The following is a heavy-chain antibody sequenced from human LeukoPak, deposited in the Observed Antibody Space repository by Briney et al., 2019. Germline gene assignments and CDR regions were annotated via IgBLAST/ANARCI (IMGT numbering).Heavy chain of an antibody. CDR1: GFTFTNYA. D-gene: IGHD4-17*01. J-gene: IGHJ4*02. CDR3: ARPHSDYGGIDY. Sequence: GGSLRLSCAASGFTFTNYAIHWVRQAPGKGLEWVSVISFTGGNKYYADSVKGRFTISRDNSKSTIFLQMNSLKTEDTSVYYCARPHSDYGGIDYWGQGTLVTVSS. V-gene: IGHV3-30*04. CDR2: ISFTGGNK.